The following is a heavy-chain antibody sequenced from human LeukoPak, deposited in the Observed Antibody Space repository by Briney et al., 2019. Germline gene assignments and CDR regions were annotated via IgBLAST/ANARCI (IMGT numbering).Heavy chain of an antibody. CDR2: VNSDGSWT. D-gene: IGHD2-2*01. Sequence: PGGSQRLSCAASGFTFSSYAMAWVRQAPGKGLVWVSHVNSDGSWTSHADSVKGRFTISKDNAKNTVYLQMNNLRTEDTAVYYCVSFYETNWGRGTLVTVSS. J-gene: IGHJ4*02. CDR3: VSFYETN. V-gene: IGHV3-74*01. CDR1: GFTFSSYA.